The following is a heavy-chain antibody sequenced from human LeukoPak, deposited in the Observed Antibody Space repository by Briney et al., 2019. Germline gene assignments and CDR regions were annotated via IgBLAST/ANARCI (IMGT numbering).Heavy chain of an antibody. Sequence: ASVKVSCKASGYTFTSYAMNWVRQAPGQGLEWMGWINTNTGNPTYAQGFTGRFVFSLDTSVSTAYLQISSLKAEDTAVYYCAREPLTPLWFGDYTPLSYFDLWGRGTLVTVSS. V-gene: IGHV7-4-1*02. CDR3: AREPLTPLWFGDYTPLSYFDL. CDR1: GYTFTSYA. D-gene: IGHD3-10*01. CDR2: INTNTGNP. J-gene: IGHJ2*01.